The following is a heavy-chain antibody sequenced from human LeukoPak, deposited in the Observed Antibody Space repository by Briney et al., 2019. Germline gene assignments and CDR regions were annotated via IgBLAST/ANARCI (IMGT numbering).Heavy chain of an antibody. Sequence: PGGSLRLSCAASGSTFNSYAMTWVRQAPGKGLEWVSDISGSGGSTYYADSVKGRFTISRDNSKNTLYLQMNSLRAEDTAVYYCAKDRRGYYDTSGYYSAFDIWGQGTMVTVSS. V-gene: IGHV3-23*01. CDR1: GSTFNSYA. CDR2: ISGSGGST. D-gene: IGHD3-22*01. J-gene: IGHJ3*02. CDR3: AKDRRGYYDTSGYYSAFDI.